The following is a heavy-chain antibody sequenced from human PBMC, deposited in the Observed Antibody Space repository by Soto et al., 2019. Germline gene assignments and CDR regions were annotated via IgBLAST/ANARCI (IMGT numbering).Heavy chain of an antibody. CDR1: LYIFSNYY. CDR3: ARGAVSGYSYFHYMDV. Sequence: QVELLQSGPEMKRPGASVKVSCKASLYIFSNYYIVWVRQAPGQGLDWVGWINPDNDNTNVAQRFQGXVTLTTDTXXXXXXXXXXXXXXXXXXXXYCARGAVSGYSYFHYMDVWGRGTTLTVSS. V-gene: IGHV1-18*01. CDR2: INPDNDNT. J-gene: IGHJ6*03. D-gene: IGHD2-8*02.